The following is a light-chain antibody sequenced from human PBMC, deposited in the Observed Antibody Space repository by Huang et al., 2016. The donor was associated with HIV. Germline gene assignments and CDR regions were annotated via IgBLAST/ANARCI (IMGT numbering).Light chain of an antibody. J-gene: IGKJ4*01. CDR3: MQALQTSFT. CDR1: QSLQNSTGYNY. V-gene: IGKV2-28*01. Sequence: DIVMTQSPISLPVTPGQPASISCRSSQSLQNSTGYNYFDWYVQKPGQSPRLLIYMGSNRASGVPDRFSGSGSGTDFTLEISRVEAEDVGVYYCMQALQTSFTFGGGTKVEIK. CDR2: MGS.